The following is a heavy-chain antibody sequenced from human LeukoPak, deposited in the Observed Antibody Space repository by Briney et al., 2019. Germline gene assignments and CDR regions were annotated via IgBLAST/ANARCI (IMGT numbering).Heavy chain of an antibody. J-gene: IGHJ4*02. D-gene: IGHD3-3*01. CDR1: GGSISSGDYC. CDR3: ARDLRRITIFGVVTEGYFDY. CDR2: ICYSGNT. Sequence: SETLSLTCTVSGGSISSGDYCWRRFRQPPGRGLEWNCYICYSGNTYYNPSLKRRVTISVDTSKNQFSLKLSSVTAADTAVYYCARDLRRITIFGVVTEGYFDYWGQGTLVTVSS. V-gene: IGHV4-30-4*01.